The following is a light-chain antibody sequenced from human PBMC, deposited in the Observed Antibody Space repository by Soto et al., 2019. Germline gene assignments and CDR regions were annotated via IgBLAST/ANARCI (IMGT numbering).Light chain of an antibody. CDR1: SSDVGGYNY. CDR2: YVS. V-gene: IGLV2-14*01. CDR3: SSYTSSSTIVV. J-gene: IGLJ2*01. Sequence: QSALTQPASVSGSPGQSITISCTGTSSDVGGYNYVSWYQQHPGKAPKLMIYYVSNRPSGVSNRLSGSKSGNTTSLTISGLQAEDEADYYCSSYTSSSTIVVFGGGTKLTVL.